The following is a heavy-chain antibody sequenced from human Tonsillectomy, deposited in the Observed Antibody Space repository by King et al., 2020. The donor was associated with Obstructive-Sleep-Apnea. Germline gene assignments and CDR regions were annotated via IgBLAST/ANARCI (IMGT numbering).Heavy chain of an antibody. CDR2: IRSTSYGGTP. Sequence: QLVQSGGGLVQPGRSLRVSCTASGFTFGDYAMSWFRQAPGKGLEWVGFIRSTSYGGTPEYAASVKGRFTISRDDSRSIAYLQMNSLKTEDTAVYYCSRGSPWIQPYWGQGTLVTVSS. D-gene: IGHD5-18*01. CDR3: SRGSPWIQPY. CDR1: GFTFGDYA. J-gene: IGHJ4*02. V-gene: IGHV3-49*03.